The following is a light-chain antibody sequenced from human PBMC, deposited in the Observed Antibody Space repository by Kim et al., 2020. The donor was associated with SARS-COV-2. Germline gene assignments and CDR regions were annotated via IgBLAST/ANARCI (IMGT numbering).Light chain of an antibody. J-gene: IGKJ1*01. CDR3: QQYGSSPWT. Sequence: EIVLTQSPGTLSLSPGERATLSCRTSQSISNTYVAWFRQKPGQAPRPLIYDTSRRATGIPDRFSGSGSGTDFTLTISRLGPEDFAVYYCQQYGSSPWTFGQGTKVDIK. V-gene: IGKV3-20*01. CDR1: QSISNTY. CDR2: DTS.